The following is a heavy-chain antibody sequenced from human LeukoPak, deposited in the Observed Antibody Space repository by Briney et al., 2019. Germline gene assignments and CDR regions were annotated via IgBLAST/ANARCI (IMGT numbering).Heavy chain of an antibody. D-gene: IGHD4-17*01. CDR2: ISSSSSYI. Sequence: GGSLRLSCAASGFTFSSYSMNWVRQAPGKGLEWVSSISSSSSYIYYADSVKGRFTISRDNAKNSLYLRMNSLRAEDTAVYYCARTSADYANDAFDIWGQGTMVTVSS. CDR1: GFTFSSYS. CDR3: ARTSADYANDAFDI. J-gene: IGHJ3*02. V-gene: IGHV3-21*01.